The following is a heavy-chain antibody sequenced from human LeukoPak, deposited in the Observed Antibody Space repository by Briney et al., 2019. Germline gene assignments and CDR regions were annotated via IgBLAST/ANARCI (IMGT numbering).Heavy chain of an antibody. Sequence: SGTLSLTCAVSGGSISSRNWWGWVRQPPGKGLEWMGEIYHSGSTNYNPSLKSRVTISVDKSKNQFSLKLSSVTAADTAVYYCAREARSGYYDSSGTYVYWGQGTLVTVSS. V-gene: IGHV4-4*02. CDR2: IYHSGST. CDR3: AREARSGYYDSSGTYVY. J-gene: IGHJ4*02. D-gene: IGHD3-22*01. CDR1: GGSISSRNW.